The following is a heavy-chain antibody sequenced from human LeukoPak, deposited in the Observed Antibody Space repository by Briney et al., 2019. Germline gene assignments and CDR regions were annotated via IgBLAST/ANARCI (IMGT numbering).Heavy chain of an antibody. D-gene: IGHD1-1*01. CDR1: GYTFTGYY. CDR3: AREVQLEALRVGWFDP. V-gene: IGHV1-2*02. CDR2: INPNSGGT. J-gene: IGHJ5*02. Sequence: ASVKVSCKASGYTFTGYYMHWVRQAPGQGLEGRGWINPNSGGTNYAQKFQGRVTMTRDTSISTAYMELSRLRSDDTAVYYCAREVQLEALRVGWFDPWGQGTLVTVSS.